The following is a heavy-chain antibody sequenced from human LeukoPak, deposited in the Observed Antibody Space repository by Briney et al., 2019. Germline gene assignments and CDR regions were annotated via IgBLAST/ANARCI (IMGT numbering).Heavy chain of an antibody. CDR1: GFTFSSYA. J-gene: IGHJ3*02. D-gene: IGHD6-13*01. V-gene: IGHV3-23*01. Sequence: PGGSLRLPCAASGFTFSSYAMSWVRQAPGKGLEWVSAISGSGGSTYYADSVKGRFTISRDNSKNTLYLQMNSLRAEDTAVYYCAKSSSSWDLSDAFDIWGQGTMVTVSS. CDR3: AKSSSSWDLSDAFDI. CDR2: ISGSGGST.